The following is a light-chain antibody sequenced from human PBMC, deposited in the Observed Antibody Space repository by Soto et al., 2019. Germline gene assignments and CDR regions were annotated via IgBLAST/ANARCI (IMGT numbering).Light chain of an antibody. J-gene: IGKJ2*01. CDR1: QSVSSF. V-gene: IGKV3-11*01. Sequence: IVLTQSPGTLSLSPGERATLSCRPSQSVSSFLAWYQQKPGQPPRLLIYDVSNRAAGIPARFSGSGSGTDFTLTISSLEPEDFAVYYCQQRTDWPPVYTFGQGTKVDIK. CDR2: DVS. CDR3: QQRTDWPPVYT.